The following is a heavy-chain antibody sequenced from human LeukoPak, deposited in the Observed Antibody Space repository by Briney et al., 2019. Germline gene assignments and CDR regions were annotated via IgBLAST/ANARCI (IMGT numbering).Heavy chain of an antibody. CDR1: GFTFSSYG. CDR2: LSYDGSNK. V-gene: IGHV3-30*19. J-gene: IGHJ4*02. D-gene: IGHD6-13*01. CDR3: AGGYIAADLDY. Sequence: GGSLRLSCAASGFTFSSYGMYWVRQAPGKGLEWVAVLSYDGSNKYYADSVKGRFTISRDNSKNTLYLQMDSLRAEDTAVYYCAGGYIAADLDYWGQGTLVTVSS.